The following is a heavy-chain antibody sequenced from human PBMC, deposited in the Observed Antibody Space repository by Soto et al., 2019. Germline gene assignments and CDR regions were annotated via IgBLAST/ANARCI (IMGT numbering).Heavy chain of an antibody. CDR2: ISAYNGNT. V-gene: IGHV1-18*04. D-gene: IGHD3-22*01. J-gene: IGHJ5*02. CDR1: GYTFTSYG. Sequence: GASVKVSCKASGYTFTSYGISWVRQAPGQGLEWMGWISAYNGNTNYAQKLQGRVTMTTDTSTSTAYMELRSLRSDDTAVYYCARGKRSSGYYYLVGWFDPWGQGTLVTVSS. CDR3: ARGKRSSGYYYLVGWFDP.